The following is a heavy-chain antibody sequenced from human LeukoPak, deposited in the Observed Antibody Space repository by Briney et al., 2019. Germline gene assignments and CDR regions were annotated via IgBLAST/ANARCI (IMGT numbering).Heavy chain of an antibody. Sequence: GGSLRLSCARSGFRFSDSFMACVRQTPGKGLQRVSFFDRGRDGKAHADSVQGRFTFSRDNDKNSLYLLLNSLTAEDTAVYYCAREVSSSRAFDIWGQGTMVTVSS. CDR2: FDRGRDGK. CDR3: AREVSSSRAFDI. V-gene: IGHV3-11*05. J-gene: IGHJ3*02. CDR1: GFRFSDSF. D-gene: IGHD6-13*01.